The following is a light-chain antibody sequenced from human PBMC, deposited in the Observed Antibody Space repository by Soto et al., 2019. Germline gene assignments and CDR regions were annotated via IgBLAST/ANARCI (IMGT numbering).Light chain of an antibody. CDR3: QPYYTSPLT. V-gene: IGKV3-20*01. CDR1: QSVSSSY. CDR2: GAS. J-gene: IGKJ4*01. Sequence: EIVLTQSPGTLSLSPGERATLSCRASQSVSSSYLVWSQQTPGQASRLLIYGASSRAAAILDRFSGSGSGTDFTLTISTLEPEDLAVYFCQPYYTSPLTFGGGTKVEIK.